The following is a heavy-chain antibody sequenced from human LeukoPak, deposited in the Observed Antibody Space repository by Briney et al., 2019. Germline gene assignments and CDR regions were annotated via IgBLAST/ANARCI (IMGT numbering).Heavy chain of an antibody. Sequence: GGSLRLSCAASGFTLTTHSMYWLRQAPGKGLEWVSSISASSNFIHYAESVRGRFTISRDNFKNALYLQMNSLRLEDTAVYYCARGLHDRSWYGAHWGQGTLLSVSS. CDR3: ARGLHDRSWYGAH. V-gene: IGHV3-21*01. D-gene: IGHD6-13*01. CDR1: GFTLTTHS. CDR2: ISASSNFI. J-gene: IGHJ4*02.